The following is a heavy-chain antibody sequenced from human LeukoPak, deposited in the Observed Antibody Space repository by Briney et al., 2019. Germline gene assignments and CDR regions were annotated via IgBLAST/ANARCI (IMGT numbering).Heavy chain of an antibody. CDR2: IYSGGST. J-gene: IGHJ4*02. V-gene: IGHV3-53*01. Sequence: GGSLRLSCAASGFTVSSKYMSWVRQAPGKGLEWVSVIYSGGSTYYADSVKGRFTISRDNAKNSLYLQMNSLRAEDTAVYYCARDRPSYGYASSLDYWGQGTLVTVSS. CDR1: GFTVSSKY. CDR3: ARDRPSYGYASSLDY. D-gene: IGHD5-18*01.